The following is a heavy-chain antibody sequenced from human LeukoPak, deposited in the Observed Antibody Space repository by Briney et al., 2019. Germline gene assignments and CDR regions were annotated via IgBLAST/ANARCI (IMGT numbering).Heavy chain of an antibody. CDR3: ARVSSYGYRYYFDY. CDR2: IYHSGST. CDR1: GGSISSSIYY. J-gene: IGHJ4*02. V-gene: IGHV4-39*07. Sequence: SETLSLTCIVSGGSISSSIYYWAWVRQPPGKGLEWIGEIYHSGSTNYNPSLKSRVTISVDKSKNQFSLKLSSVTAADTAVYYCARVSSYGYRYYFDYWGQGTLVTVSS. D-gene: IGHD5-18*01.